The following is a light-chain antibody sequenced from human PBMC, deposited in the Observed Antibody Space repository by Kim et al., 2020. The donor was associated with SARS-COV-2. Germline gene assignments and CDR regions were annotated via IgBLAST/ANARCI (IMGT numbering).Light chain of an antibody. Sequence: SWSPGERATLSCRASQSVSSNLAWYQQKPGQAPRLLIYGTSTRATGIPSRFSGSGSGTEFTLTISGLQSEDFAVYSCQQYNKWPYTFGQGTKLEI. CDR3: QQYNKWPYT. V-gene: IGKV3-15*01. J-gene: IGKJ2*01. CDR2: GTS. CDR1: QSVSSN.